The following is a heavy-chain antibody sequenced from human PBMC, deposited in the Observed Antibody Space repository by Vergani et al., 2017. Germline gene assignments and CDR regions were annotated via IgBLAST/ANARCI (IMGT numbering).Heavy chain of an antibody. CDR3: ARGMTTETTDLDGFDI. D-gene: IGHD4-17*01. Sequence: QVRLVESGGGVVQPGRSLRLSCAASGFSFTSYGMHWVRQPPGKGLEWVSTINIGGRTSYADSVKGRLTLTRDDSKNTLHLQMNSLRPEDTAVYYCARGMTTETTDLDGFDIWGQGTMVSVSS. CDR1: GFSFTSYG. J-gene: IGHJ3*02. V-gene: IGHV3-NL1*01. CDR2: INIGGRT.